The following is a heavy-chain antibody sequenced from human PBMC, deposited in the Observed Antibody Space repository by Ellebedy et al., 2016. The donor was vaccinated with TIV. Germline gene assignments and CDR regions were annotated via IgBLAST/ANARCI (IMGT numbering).Heavy chain of an antibody. D-gene: IGHD4/OR15-4a*01. CDR2: IYHTGDT. CDR1: GDSFSSDPSY. Sequence: SETLSLTXTVSGDSFSSDPSYWSWIRQSAGRGLEWIGYIYHTGDTYYNPSLKSRVTMSVDTSKNQFSLKVTSVTAADTAVYYCTRVKLGDRADYRLDYWGQGTQVTVSS. CDR3: TRVKLGDRADYRLDY. J-gene: IGHJ4*02. V-gene: IGHV4-61*01.